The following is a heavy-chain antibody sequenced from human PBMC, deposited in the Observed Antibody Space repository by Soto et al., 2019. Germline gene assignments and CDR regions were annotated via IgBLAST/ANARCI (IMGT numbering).Heavy chain of an antibody. J-gene: IGHJ6*02. CDR3: ARVKYSSSWYSEDYYYYGMDV. V-gene: IGHV1-46*01. CDR2: INPSGGST. CDR1: GYTFTSYY. D-gene: IGHD6-13*01. Sequence: GASVKVSCKASGYTFTSYYMHWVRQAPGQGLEWMGIINPSGGSTSYAQKFQGRVTMTRDTSTSTVYMEPSSLRSEDTAVYYCARVKYSSSWYSEDYYYYGMDVWGQGTTVTVSS.